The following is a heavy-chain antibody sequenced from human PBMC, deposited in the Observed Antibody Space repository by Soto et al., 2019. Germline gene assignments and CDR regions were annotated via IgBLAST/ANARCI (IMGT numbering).Heavy chain of an antibody. V-gene: IGHV4-59*01. Sequence: QVQLQESGPGLVKPSETLSLTFTVSGGSISSYYWSWIRQPPGKGLEWIGYIYYSATTNYNPSLKTPIKISVDTSKNRCSQKLTSVTAEDTALYYCARALWGPAGYINWFDPWGQGTLVTVSS. CDR3: ARALWGPAGYINWFDP. CDR1: GGSISSYY. J-gene: IGHJ5*02. D-gene: IGHD2-2*01. CDR2: IYYSATT.